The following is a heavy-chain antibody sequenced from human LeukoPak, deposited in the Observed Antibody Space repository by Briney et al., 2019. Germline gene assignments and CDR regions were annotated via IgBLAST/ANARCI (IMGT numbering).Heavy chain of an antibody. V-gene: IGHV3-7*01. CDR3: AELGITMIGGV. CDR2: INNHGSET. D-gene: IGHD3-10*02. J-gene: IGHJ6*04. Sequence: GGSLRLSCAASAFTFSDYWMTWVRQTPGKGLERVANINNHGSETYYVDSVRGRFTISRDNAKNSLYLQMDSLRAEDTAVYYCAELGITMIGGVWGKGTTVTISS. CDR1: AFTFSDYW.